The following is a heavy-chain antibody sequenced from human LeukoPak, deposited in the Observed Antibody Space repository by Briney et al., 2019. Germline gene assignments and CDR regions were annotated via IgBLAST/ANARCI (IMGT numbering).Heavy chain of an antibody. Sequence: ASVKVSCKASGYTFTSYYMHWVRQARGQGREWMGIINPSGGSTSYAQKFQGRVTMTRDMSTSTVYMELSSLRSEDTAVYYCARGSSSAYYMDVWGKGTTVTVSS. CDR3: ARGSSSAYYMDV. J-gene: IGHJ6*03. CDR2: INPSGGST. CDR1: GYTFTSYY. D-gene: IGHD6-6*01. V-gene: IGHV1-46*01.